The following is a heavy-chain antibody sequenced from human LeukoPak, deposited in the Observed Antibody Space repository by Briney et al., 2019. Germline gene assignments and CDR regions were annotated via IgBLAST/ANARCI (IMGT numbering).Heavy chain of an antibody. D-gene: IGHD3-22*01. V-gene: IGHV3-23*01. CDR2: ISGSGGST. CDR1: GFTFSSYA. Sequence: PGGSLRPSCAASGFTFSSYAVSWVRQAPGEGLEWVSAISGSGGSTYYADSVKGRFTISRDNSKNTLYLQMNSLRAEDTAVYYCAKDHSASSGYYDSSGYYYPIEFDYWGQGTLVTVSS. CDR3: AKDHSASSGYYDSSGYYYPIEFDY. J-gene: IGHJ4*02.